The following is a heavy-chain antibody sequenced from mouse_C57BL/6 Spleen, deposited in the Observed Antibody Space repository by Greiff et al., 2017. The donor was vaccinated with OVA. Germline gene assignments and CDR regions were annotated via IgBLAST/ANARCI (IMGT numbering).Heavy chain of an antibody. J-gene: IGHJ3*01. D-gene: IGHD2-5*01. CDR2: INPNNGGT. CDR3: ARSSNYGWFAY. V-gene: IGHV1-18*01. CDR1: GYTFTDYN. Sequence: VQLKESGPELVKPGASVKIPCKASGYTFTDYNMDWVKQSHGKSLEWIGDINPNNGGTIYNQKFKGKATLTVDKSSSTAYMELRSLTSEDTAVYYCARSSNYGWFAYWGQGTLVTVSA.